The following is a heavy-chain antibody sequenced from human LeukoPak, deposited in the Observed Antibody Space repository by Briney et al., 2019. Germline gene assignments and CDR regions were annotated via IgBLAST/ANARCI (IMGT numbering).Heavy chain of an antibody. D-gene: IGHD6-13*01. CDR2: IYTSGST. J-gene: IGHJ2*01. Sequence: PSETLSLTRTVSGGSISSYYWSWIRQPAGKGLEWIGRIYTSGSTNYNPSLKSRVTMSVDTSKNQFSLKLSSVTAADTAVYYCARVAGSYRGSSWHLYRNWYFDLWGRGTLVTVSS. CDR3: ARVAGSYRGSSWHLYRNWYFDL. CDR1: GGSISSYY. V-gene: IGHV4-4*07.